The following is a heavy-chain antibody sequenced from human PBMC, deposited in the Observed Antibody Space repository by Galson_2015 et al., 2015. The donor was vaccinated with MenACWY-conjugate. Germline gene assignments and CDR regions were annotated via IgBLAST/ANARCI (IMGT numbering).Heavy chain of an antibody. Sequence: SLRLSCAASGFTFGNYWMSWVRQAPGKGLEWVANIKQDGSEKYYVDSVKGRFTISRDNAKNSLYLRMNSLRAEDTAMYYCASQTWTGYFDYWGQGILVTVAS. D-gene: IGHD3-10*01. V-gene: IGHV3-7*03. CDR1: GFTFGNYW. CDR3: ASQTWTGYFDY. J-gene: IGHJ4*02. CDR2: IKQDGSEK.